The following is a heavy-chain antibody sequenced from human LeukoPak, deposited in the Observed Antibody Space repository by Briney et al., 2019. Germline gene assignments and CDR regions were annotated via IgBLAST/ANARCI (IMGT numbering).Heavy chain of an antibody. CDR1: GGSISSYY. CDR3: AVSIAAAGLFDY. J-gene: IGHJ4*02. Sequence: PSETLSLTCTVPGGSISSYYWSWIRQPPGKGLEWIGYIYYSGSTNYNPSLKSRVTISVDTSKNQFSLKLSSVTAADTAVYYCAVSIAAAGLFDYWGQGTLVSVSS. D-gene: IGHD6-13*01. V-gene: IGHV4-59*01. CDR2: IYYSGST.